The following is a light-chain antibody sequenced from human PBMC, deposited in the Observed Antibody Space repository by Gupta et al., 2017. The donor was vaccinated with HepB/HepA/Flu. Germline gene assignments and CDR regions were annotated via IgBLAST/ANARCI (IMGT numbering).Light chain of an antibody. Sequence: DLQMTQSPSTLSASVGDRITITCRASQNINKWLAWYQQKTGKAPNLLIYKASTLDSGVPSRFSGSGSGTEFTLTISSLQPDDCATYYGHQDNNYSSTCGQGTRVEIK. CDR3: HQDNNYSST. V-gene: IGKV1-5*03. J-gene: IGKJ1*01. CDR1: QNINKW. CDR2: KAS.